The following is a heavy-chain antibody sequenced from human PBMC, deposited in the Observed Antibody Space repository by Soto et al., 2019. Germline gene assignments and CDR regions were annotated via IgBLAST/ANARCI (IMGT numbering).Heavy chain of an antibody. CDR2: INVHSGNT. V-gene: IGHV1-18*04. Sequence: ASVKVSCKASAYSSTTHGFSWVRQAPGHGLEWMGFINVHSGNTIYAQKVQGRITMTTDTSTRTAYMELRSLRSDDTAVYYCARSVFPWGQGTLVTVSS. CDR1: AYSSTTHG. J-gene: IGHJ5*02. CDR3: ARSVFP.